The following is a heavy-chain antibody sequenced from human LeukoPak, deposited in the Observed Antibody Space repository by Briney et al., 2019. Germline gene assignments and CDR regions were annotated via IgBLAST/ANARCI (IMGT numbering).Heavy chain of an antibody. Sequence: ASVKVSCKASGYTFTGYYMHWVRQAPGQGLEGMGWINPNSGGTNYAQKFQGRVTMTRDTSISTAYMELSRLRSDDTAVYYCARVGFSGSYYLFDYWGQGTLVTVSS. CDR2: INPNSGGT. CDR3: ARVGFSGSYYLFDY. J-gene: IGHJ4*02. D-gene: IGHD1-26*01. V-gene: IGHV1-2*02. CDR1: GYTFTGYY.